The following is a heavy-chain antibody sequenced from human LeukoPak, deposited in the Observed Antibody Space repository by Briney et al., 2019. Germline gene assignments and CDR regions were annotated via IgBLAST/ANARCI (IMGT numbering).Heavy chain of an antibody. CDR2: ISTSGTT. V-gene: IGHV4-61*02. CDR1: GGSISSGTYY. J-gene: IGHJ4*01. D-gene: IGHD6-19*01. CDR3: ARDTGSGWFDY. Sequence: SETLSLTCTVSGGSISSGTYYWSWIRQPAGKGLEWIGRISTSGTTNYNPSLKSRLTISIDTSKNQISLKLSSMTAADTAVYYCARDTGSGWFDYWGQEPWSPSPQ.